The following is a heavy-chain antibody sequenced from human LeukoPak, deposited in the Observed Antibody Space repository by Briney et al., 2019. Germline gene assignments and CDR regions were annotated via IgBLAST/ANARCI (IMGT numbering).Heavy chain of an antibody. J-gene: IGHJ6*03. CDR2: IYYSGST. CDR1: GGSISSYY. V-gene: IGHV4-59*01. CDR3: ASAPVTTYYYYYMDV. Sequence: PSETLSLTCTVFGGSISSYYWSWIRQPPGKGLEWIGYIYYSGSTNYNPSLKSRVTISVDTSKNQFSLKLSSVTAADTAVYYCASAPVTTYYYYYMDVWGKGTTVTVSS. D-gene: IGHD4-17*01.